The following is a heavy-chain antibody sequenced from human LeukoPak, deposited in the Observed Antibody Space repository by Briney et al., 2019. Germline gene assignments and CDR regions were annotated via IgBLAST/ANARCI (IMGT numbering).Heavy chain of an antibody. CDR3: VSRQQLVQGAFDI. J-gene: IGHJ3*02. CDR2: IYYSGST. Sequence: PSETLSLTCTVSDGSISSGDHYWSWIRQHPGTGLEWMGYIYYSGSTYYNPSLKSRVTISVDTSKNQFSLKLSSVTAADTAVYYCVSRQQLVQGAFDIWGQGTMVTVSS. V-gene: IGHV4-31*03. CDR1: DGSISSGDHY. D-gene: IGHD6-13*01.